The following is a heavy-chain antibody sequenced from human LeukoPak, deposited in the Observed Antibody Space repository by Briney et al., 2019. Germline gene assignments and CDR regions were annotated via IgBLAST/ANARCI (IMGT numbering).Heavy chain of an antibody. CDR3: AKDLAWGWFDP. V-gene: IGHV3-23*01. Sequence: SGSGSNTYYADSVKGRFTISRDNSKSTVYLQMNSLRAEDTAVYYCAKDLAWGWFDPWGQGTLVTVSS. J-gene: IGHJ5*02. D-gene: IGHD3-16*01. CDR2: SGSGSNT.